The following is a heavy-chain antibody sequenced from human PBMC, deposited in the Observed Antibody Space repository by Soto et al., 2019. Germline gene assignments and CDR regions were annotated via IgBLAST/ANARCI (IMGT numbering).Heavy chain of an antibody. CDR3: ARDLNYGSGSYYNVGP. CDR2: IYYTGST. D-gene: IGHD3-10*01. J-gene: IGHJ5*02. V-gene: IGHV4-61*01. CDR1: GGSVSSGSYY. Sequence: SETLSLTCTVSGGSVSSGSYYWSWIRQPPGKGLEWIGYIYYTGSTNYNPSLKSRVTISVDKSKNQFSLKLSSVTAADTAVYYCARDLNYGSGSYYNVGPWGQGTLVTVSS.